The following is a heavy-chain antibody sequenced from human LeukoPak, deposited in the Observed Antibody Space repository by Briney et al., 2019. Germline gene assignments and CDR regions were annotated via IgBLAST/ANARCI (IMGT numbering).Heavy chain of an antibody. CDR3: AREGAGYYDSSGYPW. Sequence: GESLRLSCAASGFTFSSYSMNWVRQAPGKGLEWVSYISSSSSYIYYADSVKGRFTISRDNAKNSLYLQMNSLRAEDTAVYYCAREGAGYYDSSGYPWWGQGTLVTVSS. CDR1: GFTFSSYS. J-gene: IGHJ4*02. V-gene: IGHV3-21*01. CDR2: ISSSSSYI. D-gene: IGHD3-22*01.